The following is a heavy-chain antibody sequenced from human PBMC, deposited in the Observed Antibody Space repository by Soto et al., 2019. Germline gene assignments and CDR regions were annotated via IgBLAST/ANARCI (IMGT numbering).Heavy chain of an antibody. V-gene: IGHV1-46*01. CDR2: INPSGGST. J-gene: IGHJ6*02. CDR3: ARELLEVSHGGYYYYGMDV. CDR1: GYTFTSYY. Sequence: ASVKVSCKASGYTFTSYYMHWVRQAPGQGLEWMGIINPSGGSTSYAQKFQGRVTMTRDTSTSTVYMELSSLRSEDTAVYYCARELLEVSHGGYYYYGMDVWGQGTTVTVSS. D-gene: IGHD2-8*01.